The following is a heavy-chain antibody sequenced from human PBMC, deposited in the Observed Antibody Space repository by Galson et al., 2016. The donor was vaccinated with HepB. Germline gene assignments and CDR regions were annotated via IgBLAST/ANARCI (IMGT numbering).Heavy chain of an antibody. CDR3: ARLEAAAGISFMRH. D-gene: IGHD6-13*01. CDR1: GYSFTSYW. J-gene: IGHJ1*01. CDR2: IDPSDSYT. V-gene: IGHV5-10-1*01. Sequence: GAEVKKPGESLTISCKGSGYSFTSYWISWARQMPGKGLEWMGRIDPSDSYTNYSPSIQGHVTISAGKSTSTAYLQWSNLKASDTAMYYCARLEAAAGISFMRHWGQGTLVSVSS.